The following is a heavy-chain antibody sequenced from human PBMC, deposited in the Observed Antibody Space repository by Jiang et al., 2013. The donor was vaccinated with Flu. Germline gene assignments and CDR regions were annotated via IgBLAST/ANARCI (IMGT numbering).Heavy chain of an antibody. Sequence: LLKPSETLSLTCAVYGGSFSGYYWSWIRQPPGKGLEWIGEINHSRSTNYNPSLKSRVTISVDTSKNQFSLKLSSVTAADTAVYYCARDYYDSSGPTYGGTGFDYWGQGTLVTVSS. D-gene: IGHD3-22*01. J-gene: IGHJ4*02. CDR1: GGSFSGYY. CDR2: INHSRST. V-gene: IGHV4-34*01. CDR3: ARDYYDSSGPTYGGTGFDY.